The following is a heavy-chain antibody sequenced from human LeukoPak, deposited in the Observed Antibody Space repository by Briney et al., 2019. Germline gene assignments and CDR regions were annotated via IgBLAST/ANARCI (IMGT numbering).Heavy chain of an antibody. J-gene: IGHJ4*02. D-gene: IGHD1-26*01. CDR3: GRVKYSGGYYGVDY. Sequence: SETQPLTCTLSGHSISSADYYWRWIRQPPGKGLQWIGYIYYSRSTHDNPSLTSPVIISADTSKNQFSLKLSSVTAADTAVYYCGRVKYSGGYYGVDYWGQGTLVTVSS. V-gene: IGHV4-30-4*08. CDR1: GHSISSADYY. CDR2: IYYSRST.